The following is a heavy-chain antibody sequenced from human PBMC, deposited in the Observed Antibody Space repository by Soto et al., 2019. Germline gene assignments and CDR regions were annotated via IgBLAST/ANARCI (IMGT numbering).Heavy chain of an antibody. CDR2: ISGSGGST. V-gene: IGHV3-23*01. Sequence: GGSLRLSCAASGFTFSSYAMSWVRQAPGKGLEWVSAISGSGGSTYYADSVKGRFTISRDNSKNTLYLQMNSLRAEDTAVYYCAKSRTPYCSGGSCYEFDPWGQGTLVTVSS. D-gene: IGHD2-15*01. J-gene: IGHJ5*02. CDR3: AKSRTPYCSGGSCYEFDP. CDR1: GFTFSSYA.